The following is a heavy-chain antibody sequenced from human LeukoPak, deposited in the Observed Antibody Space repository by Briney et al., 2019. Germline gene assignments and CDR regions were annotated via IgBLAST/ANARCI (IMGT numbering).Heavy chain of an antibody. CDR2: ISSSSSYI. D-gene: IGHD3-9*01. CDR3: ARGLSYDILTGYYA. CDR1: GFTFSSYS. J-gene: IGHJ5*02. V-gene: IGHV3-21*01. Sequence: GGSLRLSCAASGFTFSSYSMNWVRQALGKGLEWVSSISSSSSYIYYADSVKGRFTISRDNAKNSLYLQMNSLRAEDTAVYYCARGLSYDILTGYYAWGQGTLVTVSS.